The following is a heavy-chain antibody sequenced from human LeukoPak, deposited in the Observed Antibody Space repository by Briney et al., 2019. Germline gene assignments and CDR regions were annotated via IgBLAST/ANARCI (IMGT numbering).Heavy chain of an antibody. D-gene: IGHD2-15*01. J-gene: IGHJ4*02. V-gene: IGHV3-74*01. CDR1: GFTLTTYW. CDR3: GRGGDYCSGGSCYSSLSDY. CDR2: LKSDGS. Sequence: QTGGSLRLSCAASGFTLTTYWMHWVRQAPGKGLVWVSRLKSDGSNADSVKGRFTISRDNAKNTLYLQMNSLRAEDTAVYYCGRGGDYCSGGSCYSSLSDYWGQGTLVAVSS.